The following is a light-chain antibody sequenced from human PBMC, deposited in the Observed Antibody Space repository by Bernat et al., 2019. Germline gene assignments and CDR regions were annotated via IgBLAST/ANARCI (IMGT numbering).Light chain of an antibody. J-gene: IGLJ2*01. V-gene: IGLV2-23*02. CDR3: SSYASSTTVL. Sequence: QSAQTQPASVSGSPGQSITISCTGTSSDVGTYNLVSWYQQYPGKAPKLIIYEVTKGPSGVSNRFSGSKSGNTASLTISGLQAEDEADYYCSSYASSTTVLFGGGTKLTVL. CDR2: EVT. CDR1: SSDVGTYNL.